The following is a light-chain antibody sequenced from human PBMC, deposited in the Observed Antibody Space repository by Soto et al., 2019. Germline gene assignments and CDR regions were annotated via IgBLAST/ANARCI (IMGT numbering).Light chain of an antibody. CDR2: EVS. CDR3: SSYIRSSWV. J-gene: IGLJ3*02. Sequence: QSALTQPASVSGSPGQSIPISCTGTSSDVVGYYHVSWYQQQPGKAPKVMIYEVSNRPSGVSNRFSGSKSGDTASLTISGLQAEDEADYYCSSYIRSSWVFGGGTKLAVL. CDR1: SSDVVGYYH. V-gene: IGLV2-14*01.